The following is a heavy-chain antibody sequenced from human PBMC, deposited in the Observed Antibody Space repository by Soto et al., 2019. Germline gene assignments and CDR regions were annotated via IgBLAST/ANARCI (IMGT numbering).Heavy chain of an antibody. Sequence: GLSLRLSCAASGFTFSSYSMNWVRQAPGKGLEWVSSISSSSSYIYYADSVKGRFTISRDNAKNSLYLQMNSLRAEDTAVHYWVSDRWTGFWDYWGQGSLVTVCS. V-gene: IGHV3-21*01. D-gene: IGHD3-9*01. CDR3: VSDRWTGFWDY. CDR1: GFTFSSYS. J-gene: IGHJ4*02. CDR2: ISSSSSYI.